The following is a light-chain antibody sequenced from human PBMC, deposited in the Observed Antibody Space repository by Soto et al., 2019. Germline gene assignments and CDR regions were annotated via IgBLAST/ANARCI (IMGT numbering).Light chain of an antibody. V-gene: IGKV3-15*01. CDR2: GAS. Sequence: EIVMTQSPATLSVSPGERATLSCRASQSVSSNLAWYQQKPGQAPRLLIYGASTRATGIPARFSGSGSGTEFTLTISSLQSEDFAVYYWQQYNNWPYTFGQGTKLEIQ. J-gene: IGKJ2*01. CDR3: QQYNNWPYT. CDR1: QSVSSN.